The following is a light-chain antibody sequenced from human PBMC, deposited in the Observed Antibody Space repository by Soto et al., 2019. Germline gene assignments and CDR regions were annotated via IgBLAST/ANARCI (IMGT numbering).Light chain of an antibody. V-gene: IGKV1-39*01. CDR1: QSISTY. CDR2: ASS. CDR3: QQSFSTPRT. J-gene: IGKJ1*01. Sequence: IQMTQSPSSLSASVGDRVTITCRASQSISTYVNWYQQKPGKAPKLLIYASSSLQTGVPSRFSGSGSGTHFTLTITSLQPEDFATYYCQQSFSTPRTFGPGNRVE.